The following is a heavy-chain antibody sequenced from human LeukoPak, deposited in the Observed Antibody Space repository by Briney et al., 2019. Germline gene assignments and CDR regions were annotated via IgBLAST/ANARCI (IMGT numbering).Heavy chain of an antibody. CDR1: GGTFSSYA. CDR3: ARGEIVEMATIDY. CDR2: IILIFGIA. J-gene: IGHJ4*02. Sequence: ASVKVSCKASGGTFSSYAISWVRQAPGQGLEWMGRIILIFGIANYAQKFQGRVTITADKSTSTAYMELSSLRSEDTAVYYCARGEIVEMATIDYWGQGTLVTVSS. D-gene: IGHD5-24*01. V-gene: IGHV1-69*04.